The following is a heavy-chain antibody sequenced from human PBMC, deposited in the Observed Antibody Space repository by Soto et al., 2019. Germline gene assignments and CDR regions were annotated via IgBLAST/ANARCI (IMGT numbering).Heavy chain of an antibody. CDR3: ARCAGWYAVHS. CDR2: VFHTGTT. Sequence: QVQLQESGPGLVKPSGTLSLTCAVSGDSVSSPYYWCWVRQPPGKGLEWIGEVFHTGTTSYNPSLRSRVTISTDKSNNQFTLDLTSVTAADTAVYYCARCAGWYAVHSWGPGTLVIVSS. J-gene: IGHJ4*02. D-gene: IGHD6-19*01. V-gene: IGHV4-4*02. CDR1: GDSVSSPYY.